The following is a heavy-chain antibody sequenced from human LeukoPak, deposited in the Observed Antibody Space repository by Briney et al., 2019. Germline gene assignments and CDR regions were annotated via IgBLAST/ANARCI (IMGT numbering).Heavy chain of an antibody. V-gene: IGHV1-46*01. CDR1: GYTFTSYY. J-gene: IGHJ4*02. D-gene: IGHD5-12*01. CDR3: ARFPLGGYSGYDYVGYFDY. Sequence: ASVKVSCKASGYTFTSYYTHWVRQAPGQGLEWMGIINPSGGSTSYAQKFQGRVTMTRDMSTSTVYMDLRSLRSDDTAVYYCARFPLGGYSGYDYVGYFDYWGQGSLVIVSS. CDR2: INPSGGST.